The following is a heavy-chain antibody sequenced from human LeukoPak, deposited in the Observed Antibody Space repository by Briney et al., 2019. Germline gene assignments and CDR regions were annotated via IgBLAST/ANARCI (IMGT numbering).Heavy chain of an antibody. CDR2: ISAYNGNT. J-gene: IGHJ3*02. D-gene: IGHD3-22*01. V-gene: IGHV1-18*01. CDR3: ARAPYDSSGYYYVADAFDI. Sequence: GASVKVSCKASGYTFTSYGISWVRQAPGQGLEWMGWISAYNGNTNYAQKLQGRVTMTTDTSTSTAYMELRSLRSDDTAVYYCARAPYDSSGYYYVADAFDIWGQGTMVTVSS. CDR1: GYTFTSYG.